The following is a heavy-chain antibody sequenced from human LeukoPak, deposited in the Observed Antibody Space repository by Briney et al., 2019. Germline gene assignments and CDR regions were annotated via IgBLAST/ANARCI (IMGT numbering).Heavy chain of an antibody. V-gene: IGHV3-74*01. J-gene: IGHJ4*02. CDR3: VSFYETY. CDR1: GFTFSNYA. Sequence: PGGSLRLSCSVSGFTFSNYAMHWVRQAPGKGLVWVSHINSDGSWTSYADSVKGRFTISKDNAKNTVYLQMNSLRAEDTAVYYCVSFYETYWGRGTLVTVSS. CDR2: INSDGSWT. D-gene: IGHD2/OR15-2a*01.